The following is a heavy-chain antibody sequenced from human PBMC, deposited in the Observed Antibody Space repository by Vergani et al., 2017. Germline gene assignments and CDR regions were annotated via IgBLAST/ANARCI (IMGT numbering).Heavy chain of an antibody. D-gene: IGHD3-10*01. Sequence: VQLVESGGGLVKPGGSLRLSCAASGFTFSSYSMNWVRQAPGKGLEWVSSISSSSSYIYYADSVKGRFTISRDNAKNSLYLQMNSLRAEDTAVYYCARIFVRFGELPHYYYYYGMDVWGQGTTVTVSS. V-gene: IGHV3-21*01. CDR3: ARIFVRFGELPHYYYYYGMDV. J-gene: IGHJ6*02. CDR1: GFTFSSYS. CDR2: ISSSSSYI.